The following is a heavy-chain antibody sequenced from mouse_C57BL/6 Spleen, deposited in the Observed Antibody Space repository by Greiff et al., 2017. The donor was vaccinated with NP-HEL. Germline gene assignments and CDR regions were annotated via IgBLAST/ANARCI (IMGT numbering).Heavy chain of an antibody. Sequence: QVHVKQPGAELVRPGSSVKLSCKASGYTFTSYWMHWVKQRPIQGLEWIGNIDPSDSETHYNQKFKDKATLTVDKSSSTAYMQLSSLTSEDSAVYYCARYVLGDAMDYWGQGTSVTVSS. CDR3: ARYVLGDAMDY. V-gene: IGHV1-52*01. D-gene: IGHD4-1*01. CDR1: GYTFTSYW. J-gene: IGHJ4*01. CDR2: IDPSDSET.